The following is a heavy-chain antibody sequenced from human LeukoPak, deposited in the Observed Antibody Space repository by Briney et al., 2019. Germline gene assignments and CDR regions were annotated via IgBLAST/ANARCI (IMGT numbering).Heavy chain of an antibody. CDR2: IIPILGIA. D-gene: IGHD3-10*01. V-gene: IGHV1-69*04. CDR3: ALSGSGSYFQKNFWFDP. CDR1: GGTFSSYA. J-gene: IGHJ5*02. Sequence: GASVKVSCKASGGTFSSYAISWVRQAPGQGLEWMGRIIPILGIANYAQKFQGRVTITADKSTSTAYMELSSLRSEDTAVYYCALSGSGSYFQKNFWFDPWGQGTLVTVSS.